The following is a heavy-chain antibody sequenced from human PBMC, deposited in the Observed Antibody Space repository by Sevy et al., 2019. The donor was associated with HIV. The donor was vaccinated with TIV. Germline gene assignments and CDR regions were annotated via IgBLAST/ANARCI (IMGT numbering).Heavy chain of an antibody. J-gene: IGHJ6*02. CDR1: GGSISSYY. Sequence: SETLSLTCTVSGGSISSYYWSWIRQPPGKGLEWIGYIYYSGSTNYNPSLKSRVTISVDTSKNQFSLKLSSVTAADTDVYYCARLGLQLWYYYGMDVWGQGTTVTVSS. CDR2: IYYSGST. CDR3: ARLGLQLWYYYGMDV. D-gene: IGHD5-18*01. V-gene: IGHV4-59*13.